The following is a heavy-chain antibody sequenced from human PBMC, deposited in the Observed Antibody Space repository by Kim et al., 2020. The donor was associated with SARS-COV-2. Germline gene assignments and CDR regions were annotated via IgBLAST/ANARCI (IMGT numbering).Heavy chain of an antibody. CDR2: ISADGGAT. D-gene: IGHD4-17*01. CDR3: VNTSSDYGEPYFDY. J-gene: IGHJ4*02. V-gene: IGHV3-43*02. Sequence: GGSLRLSCAASGFAFDEYAMHWVRQVPGKGLEWVSLISADGGATFYADSVKGRIIISRDNSKNSLYLQVNNLRIEDTALYYCVNTSSDYGEPYFDYWGQGALVTVSS. CDR1: GFAFDEYA.